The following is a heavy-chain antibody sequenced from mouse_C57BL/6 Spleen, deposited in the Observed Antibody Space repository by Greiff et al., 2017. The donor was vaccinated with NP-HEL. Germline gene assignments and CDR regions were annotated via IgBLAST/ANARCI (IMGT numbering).Heavy chain of an antibody. V-gene: IGHV1-76*01. CDR2: IYPGSGNT. J-gene: IGHJ4*01. Sequence: QVQLQQSGAELVRPGASVTLSCKASGYTFTDYYINWVKQRPGQGLEWISRIYPGSGNTYYNEKFKGKATLTADKSSSTAYMQLSSLTSEDSAVYFCARTYYGNYGDYYAMDYWGQGTSVTVSS. CDR3: ARTYYGNYGDYYAMDY. D-gene: IGHD2-10*01. CDR1: GYTFTDYY.